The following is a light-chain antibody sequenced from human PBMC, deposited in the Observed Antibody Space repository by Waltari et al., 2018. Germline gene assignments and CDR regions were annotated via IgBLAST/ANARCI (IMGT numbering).Light chain of an antibody. CDR2: GVS. CDR3: CSYAGSFTVI. CDR1: SSDVGSYNL. V-gene: IGLV2-23*02. J-gene: IGLJ2*01. Sequence: QSTLTQPASVSGSPGQSITISCTGTSSDVGSYNLVSWFQQHPGKAPKLMIYGVSKRPSRVSTRFSGSKSGNPASLTISGLQAEDEADYHCCSYAGSFTVIFGGGTKLTVL.